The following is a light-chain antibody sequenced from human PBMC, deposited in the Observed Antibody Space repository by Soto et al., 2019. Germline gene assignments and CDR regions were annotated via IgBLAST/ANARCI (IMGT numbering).Light chain of an antibody. V-gene: IGLV1-44*01. CDR2: SNN. CDR1: RSSIGSNT. Sequence: QSALTQPPSASGTPGQRVTISCSGSRSSIGSNTVNWYQHLPGSAPKLLIYSNNHRPSGVPDRFSASKAGASASLAISGLQSEDEGDYYCAAWDASLGGFYAFGSGTKVTVL. J-gene: IGLJ1*01. CDR3: AAWDASLGGFYA.